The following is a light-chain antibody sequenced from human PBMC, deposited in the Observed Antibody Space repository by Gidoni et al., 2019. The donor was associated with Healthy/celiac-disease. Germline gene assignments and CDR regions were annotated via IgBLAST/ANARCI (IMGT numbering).Light chain of an antibody. V-gene: IGLV1-47*01. Sequence: QSVLPQPPSASGTPGQRVTISCSGSSSNIGRNYVYWYQQLPGTAPKLLIYRNNQRPSGVPDRFSGSKSGTSASLAISGLRSEDEADYYCAAWDDSLSVRVFGGGTKLTVL. CDR1: SSNIGRNY. J-gene: IGLJ3*02. CDR2: RNN. CDR3: AAWDDSLSVRV.